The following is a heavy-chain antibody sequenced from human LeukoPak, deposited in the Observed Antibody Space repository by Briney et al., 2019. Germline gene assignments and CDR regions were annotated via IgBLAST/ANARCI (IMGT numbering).Heavy chain of an antibody. CDR2: IKQDGTEK. V-gene: IGHV3-7*01. D-gene: IGHD3-9*01. J-gene: IGHJ6*03. Sequence: GGSLRLSCAASGFTLSSYCMSWVRQAPGKGLEWVANIKQDGTEKYNVDSVKGRFTISRDSAKNSLYLQMNSLRAEDTAVYYCARGERYYDIMTSYFSDYYYHYMDVWGQGTTVTVSS. CDR3: ARGERYYDIMTSYFSDYYYHYMDV. CDR1: GFTLSSYC.